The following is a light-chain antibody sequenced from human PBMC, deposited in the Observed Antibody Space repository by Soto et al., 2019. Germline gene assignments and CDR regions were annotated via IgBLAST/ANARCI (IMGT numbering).Light chain of an antibody. CDR2: DAS. CDR3: QQRSNWPPYT. CDR1: QSVSSY. V-gene: IGKV3-11*01. J-gene: IGKJ2*01. Sequence: EIVLTQSPATLSLSPGERATLSCRASQSVSSYLAWYQQETGQAPRLLIYDASNRATGSPARFSGSGSGTDFTLTISSLEPEAFAVYYCQQRSNWPPYTCGQGTKLEIK.